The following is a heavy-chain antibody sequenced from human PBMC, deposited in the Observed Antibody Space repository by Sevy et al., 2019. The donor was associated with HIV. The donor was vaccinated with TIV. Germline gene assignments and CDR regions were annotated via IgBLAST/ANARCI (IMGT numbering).Heavy chain of an antibody. J-gene: IGHJ6*02. CDR1: GFTFSNYA. Sequence: GGCLRLSCAASGFTFSNYAMSWVRQAPGKGLQWISSISRSGSSTDYADSVKGRFTISRDNSLNTLYLQMNSLRAEDTTVYYCAKVDVELPVADYGLDVWGQGTTVTVSS. D-gene: IGHD2-2*01. CDR2: ISRSGSST. CDR3: AKVDVELPVADYGLDV. V-gene: IGHV3-23*01.